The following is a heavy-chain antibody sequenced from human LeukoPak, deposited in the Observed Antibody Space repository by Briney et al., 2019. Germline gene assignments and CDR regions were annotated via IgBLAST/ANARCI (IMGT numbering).Heavy chain of an antibody. Sequence: GGSLRLSCAASGFIFTDYSINWVRQAPGKGLEWVSVISSSGRYMYYADSVKGRFTISRDNAKNSLYLQMNSLRAEDTAVYYCARVSTAVSLAIDYWGQGTLVTVST. CDR2: ISSSGRYM. V-gene: IGHV3-21*06. D-gene: IGHD6-13*01. CDR1: GFIFTDYS. CDR3: ARVSTAVSLAIDY. J-gene: IGHJ4*02.